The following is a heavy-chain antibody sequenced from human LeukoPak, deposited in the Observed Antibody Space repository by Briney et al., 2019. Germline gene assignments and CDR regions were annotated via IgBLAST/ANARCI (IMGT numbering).Heavy chain of an antibody. Sequence: PSETLSLTCAVYGGSFSGYYWSWIRQPPGKGLEWIGEINHSGSTNYNPSLKSRVTISVDTSKNQFSLKLSSVTAADTAVYYCARGSAAAAHDYWGQGTLVTVS. CDR3: ARGSAAAAHDY. V-gene: IGHV4-34*01. CDR1: GGSFSGYY. J-gene: IGHJ4*02. D-gene: IGHD6-13*01. CDR2: INHSGST.